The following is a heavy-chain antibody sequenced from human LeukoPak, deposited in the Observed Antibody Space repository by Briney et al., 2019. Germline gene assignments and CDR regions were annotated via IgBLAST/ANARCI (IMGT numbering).Heavy chain of an antibody. CDR3: ARGVPSSGPSY. D-gene: IGHD3-22*01. Sequence: GGSLRLSCAGSGFIFSDYFMSWIRQAPGKGLEWVSYISSSSTDIYYADSVKGRFSVSRDNAKNSLYLQMSSLRAEDTAVYYCARGVPSSGPSYWGQGTLVTVSS. V-gene: IGHV3-11*01. CDR2: ISSSSTDI. CDR1: GFIFSDYF. J-gene: IGHJ4*02.